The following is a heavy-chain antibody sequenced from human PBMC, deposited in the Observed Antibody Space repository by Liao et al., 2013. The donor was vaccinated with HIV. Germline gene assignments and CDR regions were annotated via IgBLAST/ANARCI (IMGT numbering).Heavy chain of an antibody. V-gene: IGHV4-39*07. Sequence: QLQLQESGPGLVKPSETLSLTCTVSGVSISANYYWAWVRQTPGKGLEWIGSVSVFYSGSTYYTPSLKSRVTIFADTSKNEFFLNLESVTAADTAIYYCARIIGYYGSGSYYGVWFDPWGQGTLVTVSS. CDR3: ARIIGYYGSGSYYGVWFDP. J-gene: IGHJ5*02. CDR1: GVSISANYY. CDR2: VSVFYSGST. D-gene: IGHD3-10*01.